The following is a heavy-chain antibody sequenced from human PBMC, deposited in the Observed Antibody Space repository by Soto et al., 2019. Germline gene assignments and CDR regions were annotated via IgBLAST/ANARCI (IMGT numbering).Heavy chain of an antibody. Sequence: GGSLRLSCAASGFTFSSYAMHWVRQAPGKGLEWVAVISYDGSNKYYADSVKGRFTISRDNSKNTLYLQMNSLRAEDTAVYYCARSPYDYSNDYYYGMDVWSQGTTVTVSS. D-gene: IGHD4-4*01. CDR3: ARSPYDYSNDYYYGMDV. CDR1: GFTFSSYA. CDR2: ISYDGSNK. V-gene: IGHV3-30-3*01. J-gene: IGHJ6*02.